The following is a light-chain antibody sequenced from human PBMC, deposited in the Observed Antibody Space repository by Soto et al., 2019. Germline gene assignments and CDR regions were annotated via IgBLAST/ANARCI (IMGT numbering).Light chain of an antibody. CDR3: QQYGISPFT. Sequence: EVVLTQSPGTLSLSPGARATLSCRASQFVSSTYLAWYQQRLGQAPRLLIYGASSRATGIPDRFSGGGSETDFTLTISRLESEDSAVYYCQQYGISPFTFGGGTKVEI. J-gene: IGKJ4*01. CDR1: QFVSSTY. V-gene: IGKV3-20*01. CDR2: GAS.